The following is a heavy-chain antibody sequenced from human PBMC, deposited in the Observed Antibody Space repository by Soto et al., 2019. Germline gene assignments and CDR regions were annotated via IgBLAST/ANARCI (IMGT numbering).Heavy chain of an antibody. CDR1: GVSITGSY. V-gene: IGHV4-4*07. Sequence: SETLSLTCSVSGVSITGSYWSWIRQSAGGGLEWIGRIYSSGSTNYNPSLKSRVTISLDTSMNHFSLRLSSVTAADTAVYYCARGQRFSDWFDPWGQGTLVTSPQ. D-gene: IGHD3-3*01. CDR3: ARGQRFSDWFDP. CDR2: IYSSGST. J-gene: IGHJ5*02.